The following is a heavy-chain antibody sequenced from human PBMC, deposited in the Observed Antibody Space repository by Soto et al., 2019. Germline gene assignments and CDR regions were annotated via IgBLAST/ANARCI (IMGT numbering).Heavy chain of an antibody. D-gene: IGHD5-18*01. Sequence: QVQLQESGPGLVKPSETLSLTCTVSGGSISNYYWSWIRQPPGKGLEWIGYIYSSGSTNYNPSLKRRVTISADTSKTQVSLKLTSVTAADTAVYYCARDHPHSYGIYYFDYWGQGTLVTVSS. CDR1: GGSISNYY. J-gene: IGHJ4*02. V-gene: IGHV4-59*01. CDR3: ARDHPHSYGIYYFDY. CDR2: IYSSGST.